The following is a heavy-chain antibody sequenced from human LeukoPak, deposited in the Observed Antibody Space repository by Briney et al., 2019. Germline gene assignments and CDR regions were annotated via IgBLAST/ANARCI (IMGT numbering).Heavy chain of an antibody. D-gene: IGHD2-15*01. Sequence: GGSLRLSCAASGFTFSSYGMHWVRQAPGKGLEWVSSISSSSSYIYYADSVEGRFTISRDNAKNSLYLQMNSLRAENTALYYCARDARASGPIQYYFDYWGQGTLVTVSS. CDR2: ISSSSSYI. J-gene: IGHJ4*02. CDR1: GFTFSSYG. V-gene: IGHV3-21*01. CDR3: ARDARASGPIQYYFDY.